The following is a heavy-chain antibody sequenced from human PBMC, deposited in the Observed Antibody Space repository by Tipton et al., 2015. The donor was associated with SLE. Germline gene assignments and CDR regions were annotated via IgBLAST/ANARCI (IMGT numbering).Heavy chain of an antibody. CDR1: GFTFDDYA. CDR2: INWNSGAT. D-gene: IGHD6-19*01. J-gene: IGHJ4*02. CDR3: AKAPGRYISTLIDY. Sequence: SLRLSCVTSGFTFDDYAMHWVRQAPGKGLEWVADINWNSGATAYAASVRGRFTISRDNAKNSLYLQMNSLRDEDTAFYFCAKAPGRYISTLIDYWGQGTLVHVSS. V-gene: IGHV3-9*01.